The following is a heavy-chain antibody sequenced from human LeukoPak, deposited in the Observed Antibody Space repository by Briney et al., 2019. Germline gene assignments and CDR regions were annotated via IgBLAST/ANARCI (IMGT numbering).Heavy chain of an antibody. V-gene: IGHV4-59*01. CDR3: AGMRITTPTVRTLDY. CDR1: GGSMSTYY. CDR2: IYYTGST. D-gene: IGHD1-14*01. J-gene: IGHJ4*02. Sequence: SETLSLTCTVSGGSMSTYYWTWIRQPPRKGLEWIGFIYYTGSTNYNPSLKSRVTISVDTSKNQFSLKLSSVTAADTAVYYCAGMRITTPTVRTLDYWGQGTLVTVSS.